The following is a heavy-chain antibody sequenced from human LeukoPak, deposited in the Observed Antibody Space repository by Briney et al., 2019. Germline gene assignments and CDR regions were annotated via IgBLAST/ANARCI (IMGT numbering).Heavy chain of an antibody. Sequence: SETLSLTCTVSGGSISDNSYYWGWIRQPPGKGLEWIGYVFNSGGSNYNPSLQSRVTMSVDTSKNQFSLELSSVTAADTAVYYCVRTLGGYTYGPFDYWGQGTLVTVSS. CDR2: VFNSGGS. V-gene: IGHV4-61*05. J-gene: IGHJ4*02. CDR3: VRTLGGYTYGPFDY. CDR1: GGSISDNSYY. D-gene: IGHD5-18*01.